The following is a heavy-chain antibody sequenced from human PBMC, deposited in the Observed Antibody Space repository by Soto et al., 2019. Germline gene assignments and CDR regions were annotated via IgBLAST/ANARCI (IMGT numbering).Heavy chain of an antibody. V-gene: IGHV1-2*02. J-gene: IGHJ6*02. CDR1: GYTFTGYY. D-gene: IGHD2-15*01. Sequence: ASVKVSCKASGYTFTGYYMHWVRQAPGQGLEWMGWINPNSGGTNYAQKFQGRVTMTRDTSIGTAYMELSRLRSDDTAVYYCAREVVPILYYYYSGMDVWGQGTTVTVSS. CDR2: INPNSGGT. CDR3: AREVVPILYYYYSGMDV.